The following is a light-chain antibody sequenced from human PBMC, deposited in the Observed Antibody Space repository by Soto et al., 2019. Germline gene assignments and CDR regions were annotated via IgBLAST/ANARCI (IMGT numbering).Light chain of an antibody. J-gene: IGKJ2*01. V-gene: IGKV1-39*01. CDR1: QSISYY. CDR2: AAS. CDR3: QQSYSTPRT. Sequence: DIQMTQSPSSLSASVGDRVTITCRASQSISYYLHWYQQKPGKAPKLLIYAASNLQSGVPSRFSASGSGTDFTLTLNSLQPEDFATYYCQQSYSTPRTFGQGTKLEIK.